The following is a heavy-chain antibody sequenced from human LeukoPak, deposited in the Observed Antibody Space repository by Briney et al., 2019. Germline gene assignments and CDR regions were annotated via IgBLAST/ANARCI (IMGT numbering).Heavy chain of an antibody. J-gene: IGHJ3*02. Sequence: SVKVSCKASGGTFSSYAISWVRQAPGQGLEWIGGIIPIFGTANYAQKFQGRVTITTDESTSTAYMGLSSLRSEDTAVYYCARELGILGAFDIWGQGTMVTVSS. CDR3: ARELGILGAFDI. V-gene: IGHV1-69*05. D-gene: IGHD7-27*01. CDR2: IIPIFGTA. CDR1: GGTFSSYA.